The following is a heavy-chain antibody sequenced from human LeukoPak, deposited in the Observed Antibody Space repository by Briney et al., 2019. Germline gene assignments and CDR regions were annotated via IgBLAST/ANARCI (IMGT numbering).Heavy chain of an antibody. V-gene: IGHV3-30*02. Sequence: GGSLRLSCAESGFTFSDSGMHWVRQAPGKGLEWVTFIQYDGSNKYYADSVKGRFTISRDNSKNTVYLQMNSLRAEDTAVYYCARRVTGFDYWGQGTLVTVSS. J-gene: IGHJ4*02. D-gene: IGHD7-27*01. CDR2: IQYDGSNK. CDR3: ARRVTGFDY. CDR1: GFTFSDSG.